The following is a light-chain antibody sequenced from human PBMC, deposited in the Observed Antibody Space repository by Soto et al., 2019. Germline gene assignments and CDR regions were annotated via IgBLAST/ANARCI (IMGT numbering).Light chain of an antibody. V-gene: IGKV2-28*01. CDR2: LGS. CDR3: MQALQSIT. Sequence: DIVMTQSPLSLPVTPGEPASISCRSSQSLLHSNGYNYLDWYLQKPGQSPQILISLGSSRASGVPDRFSGSGSGTDFTLKISRVEAEDVGVYYCMQALQSITFGQGTRLEI. CDR1: QSLLHSNGYNY. J-gene: IGKJ5*01.